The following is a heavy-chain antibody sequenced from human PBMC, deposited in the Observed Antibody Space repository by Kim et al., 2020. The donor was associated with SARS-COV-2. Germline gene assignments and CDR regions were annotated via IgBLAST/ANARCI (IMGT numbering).Heavy chain of an antibody. D-gene: IGHD3-22*01. CDR3: ARGSGSYYDSSGYSFDY. Sequence: SETLSLTCTVSGGSISSGGYYWSWIRQHPGKGLEWIGYIYYSGSTYYNPSLKSRVTISVDTSKNQFSLKLSSVTAADTAVYYCARGSGSYYDSSGYSFDYWGQGTLVTVSS. V-gene: IGHV4-31*03. J-gene: IGHJ4*02. CDR1: GGSISSGGYY. CDR2: IYYSGST.